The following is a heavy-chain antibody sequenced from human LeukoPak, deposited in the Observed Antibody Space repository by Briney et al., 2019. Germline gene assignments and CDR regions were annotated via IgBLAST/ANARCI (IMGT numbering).Heavy chain of an antibody. Sequence: SETLSLTCTVSGGSISSYYWSWIRQPAGKGLEWIGRIYTSGSTNYNPSLKSRVTMSVDTSKNQFSLKLSSVTAADTAVYYCAREGTVRGYGRSLNFDYWGQGTLVIVSS. CDR3: AREGTVRGYGRSLNFDY. CDR2: IYTSGST. V-gene: IGHV4-4*07. CDR1: GGSISSYY. J-gene: IGHJ4*02. D-gene: IGHD5-12*01.